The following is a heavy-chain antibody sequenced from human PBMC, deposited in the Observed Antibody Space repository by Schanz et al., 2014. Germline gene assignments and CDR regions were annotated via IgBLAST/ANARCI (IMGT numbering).Heavy chain of an antibody. CDR3: ARENLNWEAFDI. Sequence: QVQLVESGGGVVQPGRSLRLSCAASGFAFDTYWMSWLRQAPGKGLEWLSYISRDGTTSYYADSVKGRFTISRDNAKNSLYLEMTSLRGEDTAVYYCARENLNWEAFDIWGQGTVVTVSS. V-gene: IGHV3-11*01. CDR2: ISRDGTTS. D-gene: IGHD7-27*01. J-gene: IGHJ3*02. CDR1: GFAFDTYW.